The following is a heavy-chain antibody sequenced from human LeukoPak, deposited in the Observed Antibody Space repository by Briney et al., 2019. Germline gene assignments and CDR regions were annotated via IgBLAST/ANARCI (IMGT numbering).Heavy chain of an antibody. D-gene: IGHD6-19*01. CDR2: VNPNSGGT. J-gene: IGHJ4*02. CDR3: ARKASVGYSSGWYYDY. CDR1: GYTFTGYY. V-gene: IGHV1-2*02. Sequence: ASMKVSCKASGYTFTGYYMHWVRQAPGQGLEWMGWVNPNSGGTNYAQKFQGRVTMTRDTSISTAYMELSRLRSDDTAVYYCARKASVGYSSGWYYDYWGQGTLVTVYS.